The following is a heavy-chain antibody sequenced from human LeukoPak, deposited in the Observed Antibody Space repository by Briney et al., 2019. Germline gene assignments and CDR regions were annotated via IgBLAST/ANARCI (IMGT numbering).Heavy chain of an antibody. CDR3: AKPLVSGY. CDR1: GFTFSSYG. V-gene: IGHV3-30*18. D-gene: IGHD2-21*01. CDR2: ISYDGSNK. J-gene: IGHJ4*02. Sequence: GGSLRLSCAASGFTFSSYGMHWGREAPGKGVEWVAVISYDGSNKYYAGSVKGRFTISRDNSKNTLYLQMNSLRAEDTAVYYCAKPLVSGYWGQGTLVTVSS.